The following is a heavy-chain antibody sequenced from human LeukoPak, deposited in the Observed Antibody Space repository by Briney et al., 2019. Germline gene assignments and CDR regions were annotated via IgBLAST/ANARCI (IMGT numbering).Heavy chain of an antibody. D-gene: IGHD3-10*01. CDR3: AKVPYSDYGSGRPPFMDT. CDR2: LSDSGGDT. Sequence: GGSLRLSCAASGFTFSSYTMSWVRQAPGQGLEWVSTLSDSGGDTYYADSVKGRFTISRDNSKSTLYLQMNSLRAEDTAVYYCAKVPYSDYGSGRPPFMDTWGQGTTVAISS. CDR1: GFTFSSYT. V-gene: IGHV3-23*01. J-gene: IGHJ6*02.